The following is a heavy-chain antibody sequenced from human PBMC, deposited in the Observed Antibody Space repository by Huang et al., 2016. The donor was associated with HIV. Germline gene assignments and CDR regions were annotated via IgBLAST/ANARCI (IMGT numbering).Heavy chain of an antibody. V-gene: IGHV3-48*04. D-gene: IGHD2-15*01. J-gene: IGHJ4*02. CDR2: ISSSSTSK. CDR3: ARESCSGGTCYLFDF. Sequence: EVQLVESGGGLVQPGTSLRLSCAAAGFTFGDFNMNWVRQAPGTGLEWITYISSSSTSKLYADSVKGRFTISRDNARNSLYLQLKSLRVEDTAVYYCARESCSGGTCYLFDFWGQGVLVTVSS. CDR1: GFTFGDFN.